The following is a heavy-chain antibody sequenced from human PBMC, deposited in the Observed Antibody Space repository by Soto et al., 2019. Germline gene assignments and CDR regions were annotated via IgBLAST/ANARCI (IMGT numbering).Heavy chain of an antibody. Sequence: SVKVSCKASGGTFSSYAISWVRQAPGQGLEWMGGIIPIFGTANYAQKFQDRVTITADESTSTAYMELSSLRSEDTAVYYCASSATTADYYYGMDVWGQGTTVTVSS. CDR2: IIPIFGTA. CDR1: GGTFSSYA. J-gene: IGHJ6*02. V-gene: IGHV1-69*13. D-gene: IGHD1-26*01. CDR3: ASSATTADYYYGMDV.